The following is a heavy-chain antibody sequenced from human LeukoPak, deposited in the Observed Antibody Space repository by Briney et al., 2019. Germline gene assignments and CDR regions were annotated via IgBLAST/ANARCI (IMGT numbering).Heavy chain of an antibody. CDR2: IYHSGST. D-gene: IGHD3-9*01. Sequence: SETLSLTCAVSGGSISSSNWWSWVRQPPGKGLEWIGEIYHSGSTNYNPSLKSRVTISVDRSKNQFSLKLSSVTAADTAVYYCARGRRYFDWLLPPDYWGQGTLVTVSS. J-gene: IGHJ4*02. V-gene: IGHV4-4*02. CDR1: GGSISSSNW. CDR3: ARGRRYFDWLLPPDY.